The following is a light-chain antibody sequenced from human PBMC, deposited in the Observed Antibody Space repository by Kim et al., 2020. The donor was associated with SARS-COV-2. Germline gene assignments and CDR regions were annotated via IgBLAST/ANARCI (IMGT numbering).Light chain of an antibody. V-gene: IGKV3-11*01. CDR1: QSVTSY. CDR3: QRRSNWPLIT. J-gene: IGKJ5*01. CDR2: DAS. Sequence: APGERATLACRASQSVTSYLAWDQQKPGQAPRLLLYDASNRATDIPARFSGSGSGTDFTLTISSLEPEDFAVYYCQRRSNWPLITFGQGTRLEIK.